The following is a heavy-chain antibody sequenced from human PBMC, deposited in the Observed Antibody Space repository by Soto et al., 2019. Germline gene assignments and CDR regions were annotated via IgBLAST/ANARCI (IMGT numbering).Heavy chain of an antibody. D-gene: IGHD3-10*01. V-gene: IGHV4-4*02. CDR1: GGSISSSNW. J-gene: IGHJ6*02. CDR3: ARDITMVRGSRWETLEQNYYYYYGMDV. Sequence: PSETLSLTCAVSGGSISSSNWWSWVRQPPGKGLEWIGEIYHSGSTNYNPSLKSRVTISVDKSKNQFSLKLSSVTAADTAVYYCARDITMVRGSRWETLEQNYYYYYGMDVWGQGTTVTVSS. CDR2: IYHSGST.